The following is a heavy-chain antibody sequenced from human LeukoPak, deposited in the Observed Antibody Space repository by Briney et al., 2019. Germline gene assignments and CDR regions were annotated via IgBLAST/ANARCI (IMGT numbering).Heavy chain of an antibody. CDR2: INPNSGGT. V-gene: IGHV1-2*06. CDR1: GYTFTGYY. J-gene: IGHJ4*02. D-gene: IGHD2-2*01. Sequence: ASVKVSCKASGYTFTGYYMHWVRQAPGQGLEWMGRINPNSGGTNYAQKFQGRVTVTRDTSISTAYMELSRLRSDDTAVYYCARDHPRRGYCSSTSCPNTSDYWGQGTLVTVSS. CDR3: ARDHPRRGYCSSTSCPNTSDY.